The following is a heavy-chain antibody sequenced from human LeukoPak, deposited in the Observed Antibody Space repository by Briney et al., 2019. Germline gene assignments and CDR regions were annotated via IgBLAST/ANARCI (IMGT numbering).Heavy chain of an antibody. V-gene: IGHV4-59*01. CDR2: IYYSGST. CDR1: GGSISSYY. CDR3: VRGGILGTTARIPLFDY. Sequence: SETLSLTCTVSGGSISSYYWSWVRQPPGKGLEWIGYIYYSGSTNYNPSLKSRVTMSVDTSKNQFSLKLSSVTAADTAVYYCVRGGILGTTARIPLFDYWGQGTLVTVSS. J-gene: IGHJ4*02. D-gene: IGHD1-26*01.